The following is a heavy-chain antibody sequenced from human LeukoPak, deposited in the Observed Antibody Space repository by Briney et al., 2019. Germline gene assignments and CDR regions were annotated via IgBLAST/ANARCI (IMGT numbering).Heavy chain of an antibody. CDR2: IYTSGST. CDR3: ARDLTDYGGSGGMDV. V-gene: IGHV4-4*07. J-gene: IGHJ6*02. Sequence: SETLSLTCTVSGDSMGRYYWSFIRQPAGKGLEWIGRIYTSGSTNYNPSLKSRVTMSVDTSKNQFSLKLSSVTAADTAVYYCARDLTDYGGSGGMDVWGQGTTVTVSS. D-gene: IGHD4-23*01. CDR1: GDSMGRYY.